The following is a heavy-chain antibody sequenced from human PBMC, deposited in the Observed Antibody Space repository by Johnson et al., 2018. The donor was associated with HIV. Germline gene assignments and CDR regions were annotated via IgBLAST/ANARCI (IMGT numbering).Heavy chain of an antibody. CDR2: ISYDGSNT. Sequence: QVQSVESRGGLVQPGGSLRVSWAASGFTFSSYAMHWVRQAPGKGLAWLIVISYDGSNTYYADSIKVRFTISRDNSKNTLYLQMKRLRAEDTAVYYCASGVTARAPLLIWGQGTMVTVSS. J-gene: IGHJ3*02. CDR1: GFTFSSYA. V-gene: IGHV3-30*04. D-gene: IGHD6-6*01. CDR3: ASGVTARAPLLI.